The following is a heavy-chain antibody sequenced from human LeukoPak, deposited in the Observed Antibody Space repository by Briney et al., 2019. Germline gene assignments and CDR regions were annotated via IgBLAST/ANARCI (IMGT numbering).Heavy chain of an antibody. CDR2: IYYSGST. Sequence: SETLSLTCTVSGGSISSSSYYWGWIRQPPGKGLEWIGSIYYSGSTYYNPSLKSRVTISVDTSKNQFSLKLSSVTAADTAVYYCASAYYYDSGFDYWGQRTLVTVSS. CDR3: ASAYYYDSGFDY. V-gene: IGHV4-39*07. CDR1: GGSISSSSYY. J-gene: IGHJ4*02. D-gene: IGHD3-22*01.